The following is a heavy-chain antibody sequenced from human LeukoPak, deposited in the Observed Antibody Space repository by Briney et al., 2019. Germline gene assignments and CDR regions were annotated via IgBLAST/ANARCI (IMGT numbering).Heavy chain of an antibody. J-gene: IGHJ6*03. V-gene: IGHV3-21*01. D-gene: IGHD4-17*01. CDR3: ARDLSGDYSLYYMDV. Sequence: GGSLRLSCAASGFTFDDYAMHWVRQAPGKGLEWVSSISSSSSYIYYADSVKGRFTISRDNAKNSLYLQMNSLRAEDTAVYYCARDLSGDYSLYYMDVWGKGTTVTVSS. CDR1: GFTFDDYA. CDR2: ISSSSSYI.